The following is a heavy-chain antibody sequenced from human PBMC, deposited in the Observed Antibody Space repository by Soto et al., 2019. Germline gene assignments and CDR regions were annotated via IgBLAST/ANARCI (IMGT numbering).Heavy chain of an antibody. CDR3: ARHAALGTTGTPYYFDY. D-gene: IGHD1-1*01. CDR2: IYYSGST. Sequence: SETLSLTCTVPGGSISSSSYYWGWIRQPPGKGLEWIGSIYYSGSTYYNPSLKSRVTISVDTSKNQFSLKLSSVTAADTAVYYCARHAALGTTGTPYYFDYWGQGTLVTVSS. CDR1: GGSISSSSYY. V-gene: IGHV4-39*01. J-gene: IGHJ4*02.